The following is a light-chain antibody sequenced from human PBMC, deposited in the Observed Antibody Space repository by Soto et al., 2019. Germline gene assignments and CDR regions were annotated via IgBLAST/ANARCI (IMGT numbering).Light chain of an antibody. V-gene: IGKV3-20*01. CDR1: QSVRSNY. J-gene: IGKJ2*01. CDR3: QHYDGSPRT. CDR2: GVF. Sequence: ETVLTQSPGTVSLSPGERATLSCTTSQSVRSNYLAWYQQKPGQAPRLLIYGVFSRATGIPDRFSGSGSGTEFTLTISGLEPEDFAVYYCQHYDGSPRTFGQGTKLEI.